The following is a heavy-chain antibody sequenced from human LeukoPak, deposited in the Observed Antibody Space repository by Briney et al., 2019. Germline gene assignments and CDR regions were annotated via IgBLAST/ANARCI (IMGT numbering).Heavy chain of an antibody. J-gene: IGHJ4*02. Sequence: SVTVSCKSSVGTFSSYAISWVRQAPRQGLEWMGGIIPIFGTANYAQKFQGRVTITTDESTSTAYMELSSLRSEGTAVYYCARSRSRVTYFFDYWGQGTLVTVSS. CDR1: VGTFSSYA. D-gene: IGHD3-16*01. CDR2: IIPIFGTA. CDR3: ARSRSRVTYFFDY. V-gene: IGHV1-69*05.